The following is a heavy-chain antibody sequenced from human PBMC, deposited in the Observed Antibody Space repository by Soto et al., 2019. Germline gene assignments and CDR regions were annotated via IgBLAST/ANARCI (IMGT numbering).Heavy chain of an antibody. CDR1: GYTFTSYV. Sequence: QVQLVQSGAEVKKPGASVKVSCKASGYTFTSYVISWVRQAPGQGLEWMGWIRAYNGNTNYAQKLQGRVTMTTDTSTSTAYMELRSRRSYFTAGYYCPRDLHPGDYWGQGTLVTVSS. CDR3: PRDLHPGDY. D-gene: IGHD4-4*01. J-gene: IGHJ4*02. V-gene: IGHV1-18*01. CDR2: IRAYNGNT.